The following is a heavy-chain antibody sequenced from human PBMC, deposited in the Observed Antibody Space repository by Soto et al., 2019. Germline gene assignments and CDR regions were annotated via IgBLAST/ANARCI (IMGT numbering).Heavy chain of an antibody. J-gene: IGHJ4*02. V-gene: IGHV3-48*01. CDR2: ISSSSSTI. CDR1: GFTFGSYS. CDR3: ARSPPVRGPDYFDC. Sequence: GGSLRLSCAASGFTFGSYSMNWVRQAPGKGLEWVSYISSSSSTIYYADSVKGRFTISRDNSKNLLYLQMNSLRAEDTAVYYCARSPPVRGPDYFDCWGQGTLVTVSS. D-gene: IGHD4-17*01.